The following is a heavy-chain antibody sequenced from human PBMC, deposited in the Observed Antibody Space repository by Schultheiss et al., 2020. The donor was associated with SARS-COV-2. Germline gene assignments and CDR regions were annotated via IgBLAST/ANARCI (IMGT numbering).Heavy chain of an antibody. D-gene: IGHD2-15*01. V-gene: IGHV4-59*10. J-gene: IGHJ5*02. CDR2: IYTSGST. Sequence: SETLSLTCAVYGGSFSGYYGSWIRQPPGKGLEWIGRIYTSGSTNYNPSLKSRVTMSVDTSKSQFSLKLSSVTAADTAVYFCARGVGVCSGGSCSVNWFDPWGQGTLVTVSS. CDR3: ARGVGVCSGGSCSVNWFDP. CDR1: GGSFSGYY.